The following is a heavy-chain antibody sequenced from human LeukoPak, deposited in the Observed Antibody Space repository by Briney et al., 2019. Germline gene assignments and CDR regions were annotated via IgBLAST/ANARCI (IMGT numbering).Heavy chain of an antibody. V-gene: IGHV3-7*05. CDR2: IKQDGSEK. J-gene: IGHJ4*02. Sequence: GGSLRLSRAASGFTFRDYWMNWLRQATGKGLEWVASIKQDGSEKYYVHSVKGRLTISRDNAKNSLYLQMNSLRAEDTAVYYCARDGTSIVGSLDYWGQGTLVTVSS. CDR3: ARDGTSIVGSLDY. D-gene: IGHD1-26*01. CDR1: GFTFRDYW.